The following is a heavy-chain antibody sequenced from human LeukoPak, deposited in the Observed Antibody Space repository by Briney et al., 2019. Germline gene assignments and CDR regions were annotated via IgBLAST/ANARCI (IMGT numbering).Heavy chain of an antibody. J-gene: IGHJ4*02. CDR3: ARTSRRYSYGDY. D-gene: IGHD5-18*01. CDR2: ISSSGSTI. V-gene: IGHV3-11*04. Sequence: GGSLRLFCAASGFTFSDYYMSWIRQAPGKGLEGVSYISSSGSTIYYADSVKGRFTISRDNAKNSLYLQMNSLRAEDTAVYYCARTSRRYSYGDYWGQGTLVTVSS. CDR1: GFTFSDYY.